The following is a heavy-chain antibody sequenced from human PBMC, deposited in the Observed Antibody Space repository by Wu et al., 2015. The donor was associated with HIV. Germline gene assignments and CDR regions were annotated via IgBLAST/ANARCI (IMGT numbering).Heavy chain of an antibody. CDR2: IVPAIDIP. D-gene: IGHD3-16*02. CDR1: GGPFKDYA. J-gene: IGHJ4*02. Sequence: QVQLEQSGPEVRKPGSSLRVSCKASGGPFKDYAFSWVRQAPGHGLEWLGGIVPAIDIPNYAQKFQGRATIASDESTNTASLNLLSLTSDDTAIYYCATDFDGGEFSFYYFDHWGQGTLVTVSS. CDR3: ATDFDGGEFSFYYFDH. V-gene: IGHV1-69*05.